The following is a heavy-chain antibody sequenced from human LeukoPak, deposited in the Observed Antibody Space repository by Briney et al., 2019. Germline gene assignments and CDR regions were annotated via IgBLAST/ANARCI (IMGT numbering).Heavy chain of an antibody. CDR1: GYTFTSYG. V-gene: IGHV1-18*01. D-gene: IGHD6-19*01. CDR3: ARVGIAVAGRKSSFDY. Sequence: ASGKVSCKASGYTFTSYGISWGRQAPGQGGEGRGWISHYNGNTIYAQKLQGRVPMTTDPSTSTAYMELRSLRSDDPAVYYCARVGIAVAGRKSSFDYWRQGTLLTVSS. J-gene: IGHJ4*02. CDR2: ISHYNGNT.